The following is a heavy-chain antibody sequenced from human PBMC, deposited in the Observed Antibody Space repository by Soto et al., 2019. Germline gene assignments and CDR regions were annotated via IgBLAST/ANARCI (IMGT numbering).Heavy chain of an antibody. V-gene: IGHV3-74*01. D-gene: IGHD1-26*01. CDR1: GFTFSSYW. J-gene: IGHJ2*01. CDR2: INSDGSST. CDR3: ARGGSLNWYFDL. Sequence: EVQLVESGGGLVQPGGSLRLSCAASGFTFSSYWMHWVRQAPGKGLVWVSRINSDGSSTSYADSVKGRFTISRDNAKNTLYLQMNSLKAEDTAVYYCARGGSLNWYFDLWGRGTLVTVSS.